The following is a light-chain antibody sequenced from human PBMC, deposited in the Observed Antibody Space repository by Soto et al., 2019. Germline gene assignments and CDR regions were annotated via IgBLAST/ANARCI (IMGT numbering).Light chain of an antibody. J-gene: IGKJ3*01. Sequence: EIVLTQSPGTLSLSPGEGATLSCRASQRVSTNYLAWYQQKPGQAPRLLIYGASSRATGIPDRFSGSGSGTDFTLTISRLEPEDFEVYYCQQYGSSPFTFGPGTKVDIK. CDR3: QQYGSSPFT. V-gene: IGKV3-20*01. CDR2: GAS. CDR1: QRVSTNY.